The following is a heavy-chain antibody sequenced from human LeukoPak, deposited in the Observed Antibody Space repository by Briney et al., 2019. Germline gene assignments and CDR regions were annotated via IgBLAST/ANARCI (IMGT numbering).Heavy chain of an antibody. D-gene: IGHD2-15*01. V-gene: IGHV1-2*02. CDR3: ARGAIKGGNFDY. CDR2: INPSSGGT. J-gene: IGHJ4*02. CDR1: GYTFTGYY. Sequence: ASVKVSCKASGYTFTGYYMHWVRQAPGQGLERMGWINPSSGGTNYARKFQDRVTMTRDTSISTAYMELSRLTSDDTAVYYCARGAIKGGNFDYWGQGTLVTVSS.